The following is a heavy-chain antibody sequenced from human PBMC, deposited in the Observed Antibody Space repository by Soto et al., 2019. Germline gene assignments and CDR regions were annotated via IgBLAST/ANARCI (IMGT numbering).Heavy chain of an antibody. V-gene: IGHV3-74*01. D-gene: IGHD6-13*01. CDR3: ARVGIAAAGTVYYYGMDV. CDR1: GFTFSSYW. J-gene: IGHJ6*02. Sequence: GGSLSLSCAASGFTFSSYWMHWVRQAPGKGLVWVSRINSDGSSTSYADSVKGRFTISRDNAKNTLYLQMNILRAEDTAVYYCARVGIAAAGTVYYYGMDVWGQGTTVTVSS. CDR2: INSDGSST.